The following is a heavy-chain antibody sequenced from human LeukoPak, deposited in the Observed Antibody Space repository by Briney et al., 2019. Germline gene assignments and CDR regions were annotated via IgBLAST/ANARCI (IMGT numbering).Heavy chain of an antibody. V-gene: IGHV3-48*01. J-gene: IGHJ6*03. CDR1: GFTFSSYS. CDR3: ARGGTMVRGWGTYYYYYMDV. D-gene: IGHD3-10*01. Sequence: PGGSLRLSCAASGFTFSSYSMNWVRQAPGKGLEWVSYISSSSSTIYYADSVKGRFTISRDNAKNSLYLQMNSLRAEDTAVYYCARGGTMVRGWGTYYYYYMDVWGKGTTVTVSS. CDR2: ISSSSSTI.